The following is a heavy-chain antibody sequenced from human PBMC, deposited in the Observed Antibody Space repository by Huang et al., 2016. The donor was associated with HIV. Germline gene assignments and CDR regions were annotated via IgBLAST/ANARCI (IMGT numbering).Heavy chain of an antibody. J-gene: IGHJ2*01. Sequence: QLQLQESGPGLVKPSETLSLTCNVSGGSISSSTYYWGWLRQPPGKGLEWIGSIPYSGCPYYKISLNSRVTISVDTAKNQFSLKVSSVTAADTAVYYCARATDYYDSSGYPYWYFDLWGRGTLVTVSS. CDR3: ARATDYYDSSGYPYWYFDL. CDR1: GGSISSSTYY. V-gene: IGHV4-39*01. D-gene: IGHD3-22*01. CDR2: IPYSGCP.